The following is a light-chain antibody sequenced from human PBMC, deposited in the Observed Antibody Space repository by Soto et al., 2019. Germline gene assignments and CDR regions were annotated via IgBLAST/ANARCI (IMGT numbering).Light chain of an antibody. J-gene: IGLJ3*02. CDR1: SSDVGAYNY. CDR3: TSFTTTTTLV. Sequence: QSALTQPASVSGSPGQSITISCTGTSSDVGAYNYVSWYQRHPGKAPKLMIYEVSNRPSGVSNRFSGSKSGNTASLTISGLQADDEAEYYCTSFTTTTTLVFGGGTKLTVL. V-gene: IGLV2-14*01. CDR2: EVS.